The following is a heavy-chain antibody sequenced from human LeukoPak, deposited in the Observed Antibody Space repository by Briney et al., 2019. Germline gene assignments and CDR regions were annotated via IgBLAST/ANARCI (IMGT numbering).Heavy chain of an antibody. V-gene: IGHV1-58*02. Sequence: SVKVSCKASGFTFTRSAMQRVRQARGPRLEWIGWIVVGRGNTDYAQKFQERVTITRDMYTSTVYMEVSSLRSEDTAVYYCATDQSGGYFNDAFDIWGQGTMVTVSS. CDR3: ATDQSGGYFNDAFDI. CDR2: IVVGRGNT. J-gene: IGHJ3*02. D-gene: IGHD2-15*01. CDR1: GFTFTRSA.